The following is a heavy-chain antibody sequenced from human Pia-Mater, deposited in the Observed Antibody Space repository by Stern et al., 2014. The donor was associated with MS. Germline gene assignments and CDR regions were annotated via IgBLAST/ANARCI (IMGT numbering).Heavy chain of an antibody. Sequence: EQLVESGAEVRKPGASVKGSCKASGYTFTGHYVHWVRQAPGQGLEWMGRIGPTSGATNFAQKFQGRVTLTRDTSISTAYMELSSLTSDDTAVYYCARQYSSYPDYWGQGTLVTVSS. CDR3: ARQYSSYPDY. V-gene: IGHV1-2*06. D-gene: IGHD4-11*01. CDR2: IGPTSGAT. J-gene: IGHJ4*02. CDR1: GYTFTGHY.